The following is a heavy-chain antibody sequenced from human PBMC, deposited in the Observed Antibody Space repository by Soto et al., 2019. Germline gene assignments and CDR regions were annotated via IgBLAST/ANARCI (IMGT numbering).Heavy chain of an antibody. D-gene: IGHD1-26*01. Sequence: PVGSLRLSCAASGFIFSSYTMHWVRQAPGKGLEWVGVITYDGSNQYYADSVKGRFTISRDNSRNMLFLQMNSLRPDDTAVYYCARAPSGSYPEFDYWGQGNLVTVYS. V-gene: IGHV3-30-3*01. J-gene: IGHJ4*02. CDR2: ITYDGSNQ. CDR1: GFIFSSYT. CDR3: ARAPSGSYPEFDY.